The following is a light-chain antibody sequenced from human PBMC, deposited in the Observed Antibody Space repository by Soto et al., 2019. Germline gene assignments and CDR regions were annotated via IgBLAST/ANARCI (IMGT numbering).Light chain of an antibody. Sequence: ETMMAQSPATLSVSPGETAALSASASQSVSSKLAWYQQKPGQAPRLLIYSASTRATGIPARFSGSGSGTEFTLTISSLQSEDFAVYYCQQYNNWPPITFGQGTRLEN. CDR1: QSVSSK. J-gene: IGKJ5*01. CDR2: SAS. CDR3: QQYNNWPPIT. V-gene: IGKV3-15*01.